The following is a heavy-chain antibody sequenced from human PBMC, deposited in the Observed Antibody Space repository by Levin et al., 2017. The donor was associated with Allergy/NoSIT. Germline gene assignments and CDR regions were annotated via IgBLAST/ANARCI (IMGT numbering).Heavy chain of an antibody. Sequence: ASVKVSCKASGYSFSSYPMNWVRQAPGQGLEWMGWINTNTGNPTYAQGFTGRFVFSLDTSVSTAYLQISSLKAEDTAVYYCARGRYDFWSGYDYFQHWGRGTPVTVSS. CDR1: GYSFSSYP. CDR3: ARGRYDFWSGYDYFQH. D-gene: IGHD3-3*01. V-gene: IGHV7-4-1*02. J-gene: IGHJ1*01. CDR2: INTNTGNP.